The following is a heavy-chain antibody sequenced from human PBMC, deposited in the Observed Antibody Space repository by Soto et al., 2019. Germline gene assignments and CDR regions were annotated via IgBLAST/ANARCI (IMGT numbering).Heavy chain of an antibody. CDR1: GFTFSSYA. D-gene: IGHD6-13*01. J-gene: IGHJ4*02. V-gene: IGHV3-23*01. CDR2: ISGSGGST. Sequence: PGGSLRLSCAASGFTFSSYAMSWVRQAPGKGLEWVSAISGSGGSTYYADSVKGRFTISRDNSKNTLYLQMNSLRAEDTAVYYCAKLGARGIAAAGGGYFDYWGQGTRVTVSS. CDR3: AKLGARGIAAAGGGYFDY.